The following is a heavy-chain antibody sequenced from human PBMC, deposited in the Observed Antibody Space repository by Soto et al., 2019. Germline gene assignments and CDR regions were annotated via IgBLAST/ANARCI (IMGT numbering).Heavy chain of an antibody. J-gene: IGHJ4*02. D-gene: IGHD5-12*01. V-gene: IGHV3-74*01. CDR1: GFTFSSYW. CDR3: ARTVATRYYFDY. Sequence: GGSLRLSCAASGFTFSSYWMHWVRQAPGKGLVWVSRINSDGSSTSYAASVKGRFTISRDNAKNTLYLQMNSLRAEDTAVYYCARTVATRYYFDYWGQGTLVTVSS. CDR2: INSDGSST.